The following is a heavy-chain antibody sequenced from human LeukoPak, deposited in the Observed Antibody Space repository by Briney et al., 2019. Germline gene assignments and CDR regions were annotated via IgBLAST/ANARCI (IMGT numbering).Heavy chain of an antibody. CDR3: ARNEYAFDI. CDR2: IYHSGST. V-gene: IGHV4-39*07. CDR1: GGSISSSSYY. J-gene: IGHJ3*02. Sequence: SETLSLTCTVSGGSISSSSYYWGWIRQPPGKGLEWIGEIYHSGSTNYNPSLKSRVTISVDKSKNQFSLKLSSVTAADTAVYYCARNEYAFDIWGQGTMVTVSS.